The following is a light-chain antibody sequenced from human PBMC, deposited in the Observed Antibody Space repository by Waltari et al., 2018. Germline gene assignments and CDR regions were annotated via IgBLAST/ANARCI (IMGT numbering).Light chain of an antibody. Sequence: EFLLTQSPGTVSVSPGEGVTISCRTSQNVGKYLAWYQQRPGQPPRLLIYHSSNRAIDIPDSFSGSGSGTDFSLTHIRFETEDFAVYYCQKYVTLPATCGPGTKVEIK. CDR2: HSS. CDR3: QKYVTLPAT. J-gene: IGKJ1*01. CDR1: QNVGKY. V-gene: IGKV3-20*01.